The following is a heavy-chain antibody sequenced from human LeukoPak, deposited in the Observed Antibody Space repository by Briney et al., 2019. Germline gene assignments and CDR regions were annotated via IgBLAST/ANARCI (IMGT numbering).Heavy chain of an antibody. CDR3: ASSSGDYNWYFDL. V-gene: IGHV4-38-2*01. CDR2: IYHSGST. Sequence: SETLSLTCAVSGYSISSGYYWGWIRQPPGKGLEWIGSIYHSGSTYYNPSLKSRVTISVDTSKNQFSLKLSSVTAADTAVYYCASSSGDYNWYFDLWGRGTLVTVSS. J-gene: IGHJ2*01. D-gene: IGHD4-17*01. CDR1: GYSISSGYY.